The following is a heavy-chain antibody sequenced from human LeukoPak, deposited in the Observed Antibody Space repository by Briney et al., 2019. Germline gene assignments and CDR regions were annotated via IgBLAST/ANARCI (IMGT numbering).Heavy chain of an antibody. Sequence: SETLSLTCTVSGGSISSYYWSWIRQPPGKGLEWIGYIYYSGSTNYNPSLKSRVTISVDMSKNQFSLKLSSVTAADTAVYYCARELGGNYYDSSGYYLYYYYMDVWGKGTTVTVSS. D-gene: IGHD3-22*01. V-gene: IGHV4-59*01. CDR2: IYYSGST. CDR1: GGSISSYY. J-gene: IGHJ6*03. CDR3: ARELGGNYYDSSGYYLYYYYMDV.